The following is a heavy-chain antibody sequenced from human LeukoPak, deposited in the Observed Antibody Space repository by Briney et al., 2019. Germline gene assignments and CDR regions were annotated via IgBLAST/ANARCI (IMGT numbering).Heavy chain of an antibody. J-gene: IGHJ4*02. D-gene: IGHD3-22*01. CDR3: ARASERDYYDSSGYLTSWDY. V-gene: IGHV3-48*01. CDR1: GFTFSSYE. Sequence: GGSLRLSCAASGFTFSSYEMNWVRQAPGKGLEWVSYISSSSSTIYYADSVKGRFTISRDNAKNSLYLQMNSLRAEDTAVYYCARASERDYYDSSGYLTSWDYWGQGTLVTVSS. CDR2: ISSSSSTI.